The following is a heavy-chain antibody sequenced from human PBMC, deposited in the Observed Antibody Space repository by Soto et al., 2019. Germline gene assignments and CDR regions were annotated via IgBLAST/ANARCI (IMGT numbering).Heavy chain of an antibody. V-gene: IGHV1-2*04. J-gene: IGHJ6*02. CDR1: GYTFIDYY. Sequence: QVQLVQSGAEVRKPGASVKVSCKASGYTFIDYYIYWVRQAPGQGLEWMGWINPRTGGTNFAQKFEAWVTMTRDTSSTTAYMELTSLRSNDTAVYYCARVNGDYPPRGMDAWGQGTTVTVSS. D-gene: IGHD4-17*01. CDR2: INPRTGGT. CDR3: ARVNGDYPPRGMDA.